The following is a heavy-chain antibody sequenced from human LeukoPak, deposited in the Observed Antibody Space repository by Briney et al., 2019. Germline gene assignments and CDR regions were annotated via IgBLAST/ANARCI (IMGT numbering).Heavy chain of an antibody. J-gene: IGHJ4*02. V-gene: IGHV4-39*07. Sequence: SETLSLTCTVSGGSISSSSYYWGWIRQPPGKGLEWIGSIYYSGSTYYNPSLKSRVTISVDTSKNQFSLKLSSVTAADTAVYYCARVYLRRSGYTPGYFDYWGQGTLVTVSS. CDR3: ARVYLRRSGYTPGYFDY. D-gene: IGHD3-3*01. CDR2: IYYSGST. CDR1: GGSISSSSYY.